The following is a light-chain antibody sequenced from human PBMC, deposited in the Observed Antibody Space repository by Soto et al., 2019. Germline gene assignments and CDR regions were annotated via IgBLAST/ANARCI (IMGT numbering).Light chain of an antibody. CDR1: QSVSSD. Sequence: IVMTQSPATLSVSPGERASLSCRASQSVSSDLAWYQQKPGQAPRLFIYGASTRATGIPARFSGSGSGTEFTLTISGLQSEDFAVYYCQQYYKLPWTFGPLTKVDIK. J-gene: IGKJ1*01. CDR3: QQYYKLPWT. CDR2: GAS. V-gene: IGKV3-15*01.